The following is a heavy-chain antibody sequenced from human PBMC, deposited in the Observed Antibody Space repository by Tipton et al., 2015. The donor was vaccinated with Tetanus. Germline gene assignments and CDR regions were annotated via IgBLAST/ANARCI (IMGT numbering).Heavy chain of an antibody. CDR1: GGSISSDGAY. D-gene: IGHD5-18*01. V-gene: IGHV4-34*01. Sequence: TLSLTCTVSGGSISSDGAYWSWIRQHPGKGLEWIGEINHSGSTTYSPSFKSRVTISVDTPKNQFSLKLTSLTVADTAVYYCARGGSYSYGPRGFDLWGRGTLVTVSS. CDR2: INHSGST. CDR3: ARGGSYSYGPRGFDL. J-gene: IGHJ2*01.